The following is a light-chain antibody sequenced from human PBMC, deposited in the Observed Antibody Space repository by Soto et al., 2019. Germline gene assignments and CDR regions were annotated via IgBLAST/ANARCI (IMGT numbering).Light chain of an antibody. CDR2: DAS. J-gene: IGKJ1*01. CDR1: QSISSW. Sequence: IQMAPAPSTISASVGDRVTITCRASQSISSWLAWYQQKPGKAPKLLIYDASSLESGVPSRFSGSGSGTEFTLTISSLQPDDFATYYCQQYNSYSGTFGQGTKVDIK. CDR3: QQYNSYSGT. V-gene: IGKV1-5*01.